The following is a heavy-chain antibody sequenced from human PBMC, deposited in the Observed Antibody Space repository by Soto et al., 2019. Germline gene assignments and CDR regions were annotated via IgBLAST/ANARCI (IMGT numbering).Heavy chain of an antibody. CDR3: AREKLVYYGSGSFDY. J-gene: IGHJ4*02. CDR2: ISSSSSYI. D-gene: IGHD3-10*01. Sequence: GGSLRLSCAASGFTFSSYSMNWVRQAPGKGLEWVSSISSSSSYIYYADSVKGRFTISRDNAKNSLYLQMNSLRAEDTAVYYCAREKLVYYGSGSFDYWGQGTLVTVSS. V-gene: IGHV3-21*01. CDR1: GFTFSSYS.